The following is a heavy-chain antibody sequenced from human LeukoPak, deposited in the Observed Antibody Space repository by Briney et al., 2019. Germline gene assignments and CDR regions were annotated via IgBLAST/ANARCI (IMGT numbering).Heavy chain of an antibody. D-gene: IGHD2-21*02. CDR2: IYYSGST. V-gene: IGHV4-39*07. J-gene: IGHJ4*02. Sequence: SETLSLTCTVSGGSLSSSSYYWGWIRQPPGKGLEWIGSIYYSGSTYYNPSLKSRVTISVDTSKNQFSLKLSSVTAADTAVYYCARYCSGRGGDCYRAGFDYWGQGTLVTVSS. CDR3: ARYCSGRGGDCYRAGFDY. CDR1: GGSLSSSSYY.